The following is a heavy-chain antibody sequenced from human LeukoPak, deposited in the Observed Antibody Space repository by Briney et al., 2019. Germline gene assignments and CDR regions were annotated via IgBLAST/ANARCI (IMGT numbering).Heavy chain of an antibody. CDR2: INHSGST. CDR3: ARGGQWLAHNWFDP. Sequence: PSETLSLTCAVYGGSFSGYYWSWIRQAPGKGLEWIGEINHSGSTNYNPSLKSRVTISVDTSKNQFSLKLSSVTAADTAVYYCARGGQWLAHNWFDPWGQGTLVTVSS. J-gene: IGHJ5*02. V-gene: IGHV4-34*01. CDR1: GGSFSGYY. D-gene: IGHD6-19*01.